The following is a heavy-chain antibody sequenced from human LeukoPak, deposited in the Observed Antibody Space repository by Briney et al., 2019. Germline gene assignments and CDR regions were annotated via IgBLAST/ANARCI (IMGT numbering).Heavy chain of an antibody. Sequence: GGSLRLSCAASGFAVSTSYMSWVRLTPVKGLEWVSAIYTGGSTYYAGSVKGRFTISRDNSKNTLYLQMNSLRAEDTAVYYCARNLYYYDSSGYYYYWGQGTLVTVSS. D-gene: IGHD3-22*01. CDR3: ARNLYYYDSSGYYYY. CDR2: IYTGGST. J-gene: IGHJ4*02. CDR1: GFAVSTSY. V-gene: IGHV3-66*01.